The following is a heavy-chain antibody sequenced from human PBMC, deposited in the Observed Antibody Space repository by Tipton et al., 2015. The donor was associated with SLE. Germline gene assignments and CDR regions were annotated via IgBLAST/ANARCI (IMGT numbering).Heavy chain of an antibody. CDR3: ARGVRIAVVKGWYFDL. Sequence: TLSLTCTVSGDSISNYYWCWIRQSAGKGLEWMGRFYPGGTTSYNPSFKSRVTMSADTTKNQFSLKLNSVTAADTAVYYCARGVRIAVVKGWYFDLWGRGTLVTVSS. CDR1: GDSISNYY. V-gene: IGHV4-4*07. J-gene: IGHJ2*01. CDR2: FYPGGTT. D-gene: IGHD6-19*01.